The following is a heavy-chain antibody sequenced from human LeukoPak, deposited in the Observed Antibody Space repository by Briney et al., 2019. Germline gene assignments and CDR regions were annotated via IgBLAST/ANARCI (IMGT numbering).Heavy chain of an antibody. D-gene: IGHD1-7*01. J-gene: IGHJ3*02. CDR1: GFTVSSNS. CDR3: GRDFGLIGTKCSFDI. V-gene: IGHV3-66*01. Sequence: PGGSLRLSCAASGFTVSSNSMSWVRQAPGKGLEWVSIIFSIDKTYYADSVRGRFTISGDNFKNTLYLQMNSLRAEDTAVYYCGRDFGLIGTKCSFDIWGQGTMVTVSS. CDR2: IFSIDKT.